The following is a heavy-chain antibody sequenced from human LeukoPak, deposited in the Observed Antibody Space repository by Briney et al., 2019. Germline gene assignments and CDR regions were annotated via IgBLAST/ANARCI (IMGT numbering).Heavy chain of an antibody. CDR1: GGSICSSSYY. CDR2: IYYSGST. Sequence: SETLSLTCTVSGGSICSSSYYWGWIRQPPGKGLEWIGSIYYSGSTYYNPSLKSRVTMSLDTSKNQFSLNLSSVTAADTAVYYCARHSFGHDSSPDYWGQGTLVTVSS. CDR3: ARHSFGHDSSPDY. J-gene: IGHJ4*02. D-gene: IGHD3-22*01. V-gene: IGHV4-39*01.